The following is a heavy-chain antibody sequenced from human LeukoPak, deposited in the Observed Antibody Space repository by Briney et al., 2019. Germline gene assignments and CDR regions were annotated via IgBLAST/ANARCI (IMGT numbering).Heavy chain of an antibody. J-gene: IGHJ4*02. D-gene: IGHD3-10*01. CDR2: ISGSGGST. CDR3: AKDFLVRGVTY. CDR1: GFTFSSYA. Sequence: GGSLRLSCTASGFTFSSYAMSWVRQAPGKGLEWVSAISGSGGSTYYADSVKGRFTISRDNSKNTLYLQMNSLRAEDTAVYYCAKDFLVRGVTYWGQGTLVTVSS. V-gene: IGHV3-23*01.